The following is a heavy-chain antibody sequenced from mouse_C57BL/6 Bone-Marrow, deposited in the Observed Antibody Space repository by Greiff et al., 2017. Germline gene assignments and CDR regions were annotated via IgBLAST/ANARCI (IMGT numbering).Heavy chain of an antibody. CDR3: TTPYYGNYLAWFAY. J-gene: IGHJ3*01. CDR1: GFNIKDDY. CDR2: IDPENGDT. Sequence: VQLQQSGAELVRPGASVKLSCTASGFNIKDDYMHWVKQRPEQGLEWIGWIDPENGDTEYASKFQGTATITADTSSNTAYLQLSSLTSEDTAVYYCTTPYYGNYLAWFAYWGQGTLVTVSA. V-gene: IGHV14-4*01. D-gene: IGHD2-10*01.